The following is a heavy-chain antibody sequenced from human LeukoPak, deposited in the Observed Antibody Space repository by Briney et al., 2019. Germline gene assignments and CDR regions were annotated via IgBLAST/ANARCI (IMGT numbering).Heavy chain of an antibody. Sequence: ASVKVSFTASGYTFTGDYMHWVRQAPGQGGEWMGLINPNSGGTNYAQKLQGRVTMTTDTSTSTAYMELRSLRSDDTAVYYCARDYGAPRADDAYDIWGQGTMVTVSS. V-gene: IGHV1-2*02. CDR3: ARDYGAPRADDAYDI. CDR2: INPNSGGT. J-gene: IGHJ3*02. CDR1: GYTFTGDY. D-gene: IGHD4-17*01.